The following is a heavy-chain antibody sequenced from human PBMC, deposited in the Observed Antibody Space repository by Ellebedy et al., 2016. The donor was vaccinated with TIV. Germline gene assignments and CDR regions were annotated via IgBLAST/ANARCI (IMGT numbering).Heavy chain of an antibody. D-gene: IGHD3-10*01. J-gene: IGHJ3*02. CDR2: ISYDGSNK. Sequence: GESLKISCAASGFTFSSYAMHWVRQAPGKGLEWVAVISYDGSNKYYADSVKGRFTISRDNSKNTLYLQMNSLRAEDTAVYYCARGSNVLWFGELLYRPDDAFDIWGQGTVVTVSS. CDR3: ARGSNVLWFGELLYRPDDAFDI. V-gene: IGHV3-30-3*01. CDR1: GFTFSSYA.